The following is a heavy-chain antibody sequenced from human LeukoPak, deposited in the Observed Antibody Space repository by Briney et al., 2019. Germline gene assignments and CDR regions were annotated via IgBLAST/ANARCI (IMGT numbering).Heavy chain of an antibody. CDR2: ISGSGGTT. Sequence: GGSLRLSCAASRFTFSSYAMSWVRQAPGKGLEWVSTISGSGGTTSYADSVKGRLTISRDNNKNSLYLQMNSLRTEDTALYYCAKAHRGNSDYWGQGTLVTVSS. D-gene: IGHD4-23*01. CDR1: RFTFSSYA. J-gene: IGHJ4*02. V-gene: IGHV3-23*01. CDR3: AKAHRGNSDY.